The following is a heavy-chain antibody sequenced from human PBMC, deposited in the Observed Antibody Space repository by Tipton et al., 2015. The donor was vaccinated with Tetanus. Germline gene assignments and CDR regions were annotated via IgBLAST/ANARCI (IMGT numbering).Heavy chain of an antibody. J-gene: IGHJ4*02. V-gene: IGHV4-59*01. CDR2: IYYRGST. CDR3: ARGDGSTLHY. CDR1: GGSISTYY. D-gene: IGHD5-24*01. Sequence: TLSLTCTVSGGSISTYYWSWIRQPPGKGLEWIGYIYYRGSTNYYPSLKSRVTMSVDTSKNHFSLNLSSVTAADTAVYYCARGDGSTLHYWGQGTLVTVSS.